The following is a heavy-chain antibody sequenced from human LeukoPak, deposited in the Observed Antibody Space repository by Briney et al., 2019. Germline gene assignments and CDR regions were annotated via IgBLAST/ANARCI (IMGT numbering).Heavy chain of an antibody. CDR3: ARASIAARYYYYYYMDV. D-gene: IGHD6-6*01. J-gene: IGHJ6*03. V-gene: IGHV3-21*01. CDR2: ISSSSSYI. CDR1: GFTVSSNY. Sequence: GGSLRLSCAASGFTVSSNYMSWVRQAPGKGLEWVSSISSSSSYIYYADSVKGRFTISRDNAKNSLYLQMNSLRAEDTAVYYCARASIAARYYYYYYMDVWGKGTTVTVSS.